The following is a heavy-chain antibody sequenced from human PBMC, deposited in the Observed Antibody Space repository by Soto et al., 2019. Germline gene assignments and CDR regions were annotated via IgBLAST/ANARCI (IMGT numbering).Heavy chain of an antibody. V-gene: IGHV1-69*12. D-gene: IGHD3-16*01. CDR3: ASDGNHDDLYYYCGMDV. J-gene: IGHJ6*02. CDR1: GGTFSSYA. Sequence: QVQLVQSGAEVKKPGSSVKVSCKASGGTFSSYAISWVRQAPGQGLEWMGGIIPIFGTANYAQKFQGRVTITADDSTRTAYMELSGLRAEDPAVYYCASDGNHDDLYYYCGMDVWGQGITDTVSS. CDR2: IIPIFGTA.